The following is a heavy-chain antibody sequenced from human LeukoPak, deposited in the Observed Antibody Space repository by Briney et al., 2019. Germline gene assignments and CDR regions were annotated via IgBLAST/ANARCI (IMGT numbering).Heavy chain of an antibody. CDR3: ARRRTAAASGYFDY. V-gene: IGHV4-4*07. Sequence: SETLSLTCTVSGVSLSGDYWSWIRQPAGKGLEWIGRIYTSGTTNYNPSLKSRVTMSVDTSNNQFSLNLRSVTAAGTAVYYCARRRTAAASGYFDYWGQGILVTVSS. CDR1: GVSLSGDY. J-gene: IGHJ4*02. D-gene: IGHD6-13*01. CDR2: IYTSGTT.